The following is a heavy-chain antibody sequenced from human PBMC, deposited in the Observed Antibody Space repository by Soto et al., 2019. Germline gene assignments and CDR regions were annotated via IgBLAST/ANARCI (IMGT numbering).Heavy chain of an antibody. J-gene: IGHJ4*02. CDR2: IYYSGST. D-gene: IGHD6-13*01. V-gene: IGHV4-39*01. CDR3: ARHISSHTYSSSWYDY. CDR1: GGSISSSSYY. Sequence: SETLSLTCTVSGGSISSSSYYWGWIRQPPGKGLEWIGSIYYSGSTYYNPSLKSRVTISVDTSKNQFSLKLSSVTAADTAVYYCARHISSHTYSSSWYDYWGQGTLVPVSS.